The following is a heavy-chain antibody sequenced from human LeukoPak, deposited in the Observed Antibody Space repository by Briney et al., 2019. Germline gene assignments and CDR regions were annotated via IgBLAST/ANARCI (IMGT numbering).Heavy chain of an antibody. J-gene: IGHJ6*03. Sequence: PGGSLRLSCEGSGFSFRDYYMSWIRQTPGKGLEWVSYICNSGTDTNYADSVKGRFTISRDNAKNSLYLQMNSLRAEDTALYYCARHYYDSRYPTSGYYMDVWGKGTTVTVSS. CDR1: GFSFRDYY. CDR2: ICNSGTDT. D-gene: IGHD3-22*01. V-gene: IGHV3-11*03. CDR3: ARHYYDSRYPTSGYYMDV.